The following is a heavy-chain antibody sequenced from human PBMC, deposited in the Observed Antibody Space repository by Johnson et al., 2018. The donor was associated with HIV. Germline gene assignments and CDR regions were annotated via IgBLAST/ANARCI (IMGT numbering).Heavy chain of an antibody. CDR2: ISYDGGNR. J-gene: IGHJ3*02. CDR1: GFNFNTYT. CDR3: ARDWEEHGAFDI. V-gene: IGHV3-30*01. D-gene: IGHD1-26*01. Sequence: QVQLVESGGGVVQPGRSLRLFCAVSGFNFNTYTMHWVRQAPGRGLEWVAVISYDGGNRYYADSVKGRFTISRDSSKNTLYLQMNSLGADDTAVYYCARDWEEHGAFDIWGQGTMVTVSS.